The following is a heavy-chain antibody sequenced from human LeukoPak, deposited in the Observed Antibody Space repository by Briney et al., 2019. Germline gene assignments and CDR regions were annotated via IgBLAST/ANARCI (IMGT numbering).Heavy chain of an antibody. D-gene: IGHD3-22*01. CDR1: GFIFSSYG. Sequence: PGGSLRLSCAASGFIFSSYGMHWVRQAPGKGLEWVAVISYVGTDKYYVDSVKGRFTVSKDNAKNLLYLQMNSLRAEDTAMYYCARNRGGGSGYSDYWGQGTLVTVSS. CDR3: ARNRGGGSGYSDY. CDR2: ISYVGTDK. V-gene: IGHV3-30*03. J-gene: IGHJ4*02.